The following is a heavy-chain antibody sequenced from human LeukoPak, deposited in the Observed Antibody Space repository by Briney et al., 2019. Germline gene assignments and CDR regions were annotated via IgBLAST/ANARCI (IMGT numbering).Heavy chain of an antibody. D-gene: IGHD6-19*01. CDR1: GGSISSGGYS. Sequence: PSQTLSLTCAVSGGSISSGGYSWSWIRQPPGKGLEWIGYIYHSGSTYYNPSLKSRVTISVDRSKNQFSLKLSSVTAADTAVYYCARSTGIAVAGTVYYYYGMDVWGQGTTVTVSS. V-gene: IGHV4-30-2*01. J-gene: IGHJ6*02. CDR3: ARSTGIAVAGTVYYYYGMDV. CDR2: IYHSGST.